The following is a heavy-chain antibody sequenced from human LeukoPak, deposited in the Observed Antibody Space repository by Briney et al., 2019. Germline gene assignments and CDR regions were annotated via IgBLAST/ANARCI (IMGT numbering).Heavy chain of an antibody. CDR2: ISVYNGNT. CDR1: GYAFTNYA. CDR3: ARGYCSSATCRHFDY. V-gene: IGHV1-18*01. J-gene: IGHJ4*02. D-gene: IGHD2-2*01. Sequence: ASVRVSCMASGYAFTNYAISWVRQAPGQGLEWMGWISVYNGNTNYAQKLQGRVTMTADTSTTTADLELRSLRSDDTAVYYCARGYCSSATCRHFDYWGQGALVTVSS.